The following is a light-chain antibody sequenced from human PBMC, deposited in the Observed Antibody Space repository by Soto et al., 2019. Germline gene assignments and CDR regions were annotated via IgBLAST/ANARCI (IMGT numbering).Light chain of an antibody. CDR2: EVS. Sequence: QSALTQPASVSGSPGQSITISCTGTSSDVGGYNYVSWYQQHPGKAPKLMIYEVSNRPSGVSNRFSGSKSGNTASLTISGLQAEDEADDYCSSYTSSRTLEVFGGGTKLTVL. J-gene: IGLJ3*02. CDR3: SSYTSSRTLEV. CDR1: SSDVGGYNY. V-gene: IGLV2-14*01.